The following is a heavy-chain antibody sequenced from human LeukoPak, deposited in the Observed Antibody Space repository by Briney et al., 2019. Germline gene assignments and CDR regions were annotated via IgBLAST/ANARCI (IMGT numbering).Heavy chain of an antibody. D-gene: IGHD2-2*01. J-gene: IGHJ6*03. CDR2: IIPIFGTA. CDR3: ARGVLCSSTSCPDYYYMDV. V-gene: IGHV1-69*13. Sequence: GASVKVSCKASGGTFSSYAISWVRQAPGQGLEWMGGIIPIFGTANYAQKFQGRVTITADESTSTAYMELSSLRSEDTAVYYCARGVLCSSTSCPDYYYMDVWGKGTTLTVSS. CDR1: GGTFSSYA.